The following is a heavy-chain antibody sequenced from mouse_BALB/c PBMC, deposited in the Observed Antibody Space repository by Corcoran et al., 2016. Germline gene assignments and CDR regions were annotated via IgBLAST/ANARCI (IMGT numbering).Heavy chain of an antibody. J-gene: IGHJ1*01. CDR1: GYTFTDYN. Sequence: LQLQQSRPELVKPGALVKLPCQASGYTFTDYNMHWVKQSHGKSLEWIGYIYPYNGGTGYNQKFKSKATLTVYNSSSTAYMELRSLTSEDSAVYYCARGGDYYYGSFFDFWGEGTTVTVSS. D-gene: IGHD1-1*01. V-gene: IGHV1S29*02. CDR2: IYPYNGGT. CDR3: ARGGDYYYGSFFDF.